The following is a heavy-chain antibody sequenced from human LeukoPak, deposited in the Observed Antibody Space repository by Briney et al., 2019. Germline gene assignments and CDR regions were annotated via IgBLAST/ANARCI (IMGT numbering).Heavy chain of an antibody. Sequence: SETLSLTCTVSGGSISSSSYYWGWIRQPPGKGLEWIGSIYYSGSTYCNPSLKSRVTISVDTSKNQFSLKLSSVTAADTAVYYCARSGVLWFGELALSDYFDYWGQGTLVTVSS. J-gene: IGHJ4*02. CDR3: ARSGVLWFGELALSDYFDY. CDR2: IYYSGST. D-gene: IGHD3-10*01. CDR1: GGSISSSSYY. V-gene: IGHV4-39*01.